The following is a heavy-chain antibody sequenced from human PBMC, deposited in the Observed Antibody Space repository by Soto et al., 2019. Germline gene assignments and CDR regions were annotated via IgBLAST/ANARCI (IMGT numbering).Heavy chain of an antibody. Sequence: SETLSLTCAVYGGSFSGYYWSWIRQPPGKGLEWIGEINHSGSTNYNPSLKSRVTISVDTSKNQFSLKLSSVTAADTAVYYCARAYYDILTHSDAFDIWGQGTMVTVSS. V-gene: IGHV4-34*01. CDR2: INHSGST. D-gene: IGHD3-9*01. J-gene: IGHJ3*02. CDR3: ARAYYDILTHSDAFDI. CDR1: GGSFSGYY.